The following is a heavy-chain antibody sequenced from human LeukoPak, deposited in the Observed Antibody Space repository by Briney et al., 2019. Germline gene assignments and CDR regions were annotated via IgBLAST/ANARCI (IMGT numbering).Heavy chain of an antibody. J-gene: IGHJ4*02. CDR2: IYPGDSDT. V-gene: IGHV5-51*01. CDR1: GYSFTSYW. Sequence: EESLKISCKGSGYSFTSYWIGWVRQMPGKGLEWMGIIYPGDSDTRYSPSFQGQVTISADKSISTAYLQWSSLKASDTAMYYCARVGDSSGYYYALSDYWGQGTLVTVSS. CDR3: ARVGDSSGYYYALSDY. D-gene: IGHD3-22*01.